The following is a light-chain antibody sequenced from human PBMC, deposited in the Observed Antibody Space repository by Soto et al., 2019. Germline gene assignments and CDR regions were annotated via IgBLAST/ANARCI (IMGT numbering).Light chain of an antibody. CDR3: QQYANSPLT. CDR1: QSVSSTY. J-gene: IGKJ3*01. V-gene: IGKV3-20*01. Sequence: EIVLTQSPGTLSLSPGEGATLSCRASQSVSSTYLAWYQXXXXXAPRLLIYGASSRATGIPDRFSGSGSGTDFTLTISRLEPEDFAVYYCQQYANSPLTFGPGTKVDIK. CDR2: GAS.